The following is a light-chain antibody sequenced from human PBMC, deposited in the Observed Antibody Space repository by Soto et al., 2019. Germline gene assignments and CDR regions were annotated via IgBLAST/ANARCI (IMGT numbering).Light chain of an antibody. CDR1: SSAVGAYNY. J-gene: IGLJ1*01. CDR3: SSYTSSISYV. CDR2: DVS. V-gene: IGLV2-14*03. Sequence: QSVLTQPASVSGSPGQSITISCTGTSSAVGAYNYVSWYQHHPGKAPKLMIYDVSNRPSGVSNRFSGSKSGNTASLTISGLQAEDEADYYCSSYTSSISYVFGTGTKVTVL.